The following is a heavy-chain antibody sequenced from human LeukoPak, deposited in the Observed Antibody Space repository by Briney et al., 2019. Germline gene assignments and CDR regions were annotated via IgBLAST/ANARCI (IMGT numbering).Heavy chain of an antibody. D-gene: IGHD6-13*01. J-gene: IGHJ4*02. Sequence: ASVKVSCKSSGYTFTDYYMHWVRQAPGQGLEWMGWINPNSGGTNYAQKFQGRVTMTRDTSISTAYMELSRLRSDDTAVFYCASEEVIAAAGPTLDNWGQGALVTVSS. V-gene: IGHV1-2*02. CDR1: GYTFTDYY. CDR3: ASEEVIAAAGPTLDN. CDR2: INPNSGGT.